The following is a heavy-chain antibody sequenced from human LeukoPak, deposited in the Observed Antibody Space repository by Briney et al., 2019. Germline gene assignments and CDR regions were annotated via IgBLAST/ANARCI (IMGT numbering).Heavy chain of an antibody. D-gene: IGHD5-18*01. CDR3: ARGETAMANYYYMDV. CDR1: GGSISSSSYY. CDR2: IYYSGST. Sequence: PSETLSLTCTVSGGSISSSSYYWGWIRQPPGKGLEWIGSIYYSGSTYYNPSLNSRVTISVDTSKNQFSLKLSSVTAADTAVYYCARGETAMANYYYMDVWGKGTTVTVSS. J-gene: IGHJ6*03. V-gene: IGHV4-39*01.